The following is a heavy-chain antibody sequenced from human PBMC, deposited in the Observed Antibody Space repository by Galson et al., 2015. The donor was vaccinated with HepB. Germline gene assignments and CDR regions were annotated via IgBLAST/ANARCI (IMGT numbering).Heavy chain of an antibody. CDR3: AAVGGRSFRPLDH. CDR2: ISHDGNKT. Sequence: SLRLSCAVPGFSFNNFVIHWVRQAPGKGLEWVALISHDGNKTYFADSVKGRLAFSRNSSKNTVHLQMNSLRIEDTALYYCAAVGGRSFRPLDHWGQGTMVTVAS. J-gene: IGHJ4*02. CDR1: GFSFNNFV. V-gene: IGHV3-30*09. D-gene: IGHD3-16*01.